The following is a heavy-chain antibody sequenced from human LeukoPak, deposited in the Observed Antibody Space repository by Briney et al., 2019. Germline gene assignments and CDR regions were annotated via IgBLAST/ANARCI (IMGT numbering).Heavy chain of an antibody. CDR2: ISYDGSNK. CDR1: GFTFSSYA. Sequence: GRSLRLSCAASGFTFSSYAMHWVRQAPGKGLEWVAVISYDGSNKYYADSVKGRFTISRDNSKNTLYLQMNSLRAEDTAVYYCARGRSGCSSTSCHPHDAFDIWGQGTMVTVSS. J-gene: IGHJ3*02. D-gene: IGHD2-2*01. V-gene: IGHV3-30-3*01. CDR3: ARGRSGCSSTSCHPHDAFDI.